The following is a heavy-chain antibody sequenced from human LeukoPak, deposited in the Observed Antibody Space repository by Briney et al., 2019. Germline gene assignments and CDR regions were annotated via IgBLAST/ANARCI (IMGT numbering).Heavy chain of an antibody. CDR3: ATLRGGYCSSTSCFGYFQH. D-gene: IGHD2-2*01. V-gene: IGHV3-33*01. CDR1: GFTFSGYG. Sequence: GRSLRLSCAASGFTFSGYGMHWVRQAPGKGLEWVAVIWYDGSNKYYADSVKGRFTISRDNSKNTLYLQMNSLRAEDTAVYYCATLRGGYCSSTSCFGYFQHWGQGTLVTVSS. CDR2: IWYDGSNK. J-gene: IGHJ1*01.